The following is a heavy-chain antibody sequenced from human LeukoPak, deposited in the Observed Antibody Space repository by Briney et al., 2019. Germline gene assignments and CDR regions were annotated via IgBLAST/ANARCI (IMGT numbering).Heavy chain of an antibody. CDR2: ILGSGSEM. Sequence: GVSLRLSCEASGFTFNSYSMNWVRRAPGKALEWVASILGSGSEMFYADSVKGRFTISRDNSENSLYLQMNSLRVEDTAVYYCAKVQSDIVGAIIFSFDVWGQGTMVSVYS. V-gene: IGHV3-21*06. CDR3: AKVQSDIVGAIIFSFDV. J-gene: IGHJ3*01. D-gene: IGHD1-26*01. CDR1: GFTFNSYS.